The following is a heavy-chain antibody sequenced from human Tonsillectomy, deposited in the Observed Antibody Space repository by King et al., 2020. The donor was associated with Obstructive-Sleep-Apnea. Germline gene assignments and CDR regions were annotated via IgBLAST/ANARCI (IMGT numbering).Heavy chain of an antibody. J-gene: IGHJ2*01. V-gene: IGHV2-26*01. CDR2: IFLNDEK. CDR1: GFSLSNARMG. Sequence: VTLKESGPVLVKPTETLTLTCTVSGFSLSNARMGVSWIRQPPGKALEWLAHIFLNDEKYYSTSLGSRLTISKDTSKRQVVLTMTNLDPVDTATYYCAPAMEYYDSSGNANWYFDLWGRGTLVTVSS. D-gene: IGHD3-22*01. CDR3: APAMEYYDSSGNANWYFDL.